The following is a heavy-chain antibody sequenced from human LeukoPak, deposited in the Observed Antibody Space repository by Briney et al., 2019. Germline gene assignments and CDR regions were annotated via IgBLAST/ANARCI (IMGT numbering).Heavy chain of an antibody. CDR2: ISSSGSTI. V-gene: IGHV3-48*03. J-gene: IGHJ4*02. CDR3: ARDLGSGWSYFDY. Sequence: PGGSLRLSCAASGFTFSSYEMKWVRKAPGKGLEWVSYISSSGSTIYYADSVKGRFTISRDNAKNSLYLHMNSLRVEDAAVHYCARDLGSGWSYFDYWGEGTPVTVSS. D-gene: IGHD6-19*01. CDR1: GFTFSSYE.